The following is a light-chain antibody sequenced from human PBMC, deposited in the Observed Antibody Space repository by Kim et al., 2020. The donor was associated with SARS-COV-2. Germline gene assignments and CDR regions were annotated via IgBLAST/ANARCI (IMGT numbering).Light chain of an antibody. J-gene: IGLJ2*01. CDR2: DVS. V-gene: IGLV2-14*04. CDR1: SSDIGGFDY. Sequence: GQSITISCTGTSSDIGGFDYVSWYQQHPGKAPKAMIYDVSKRPSGVSNRFSGSKSGNTASLTISGLQAEDEAHYFCSSSTSTSTLLFGGGTQLTVL. CDR3: SSSTSTSTLL.